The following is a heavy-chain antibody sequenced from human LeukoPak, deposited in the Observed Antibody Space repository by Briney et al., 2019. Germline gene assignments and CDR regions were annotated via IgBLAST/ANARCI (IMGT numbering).Heavy chain of an antibody. V-gene: IGHV1-18*01. CDR1: GYTFSSYA. Sequence: ASVKVSCKASGYTFSSYAITWVRQAPGKGLEWMGWISPYNGNTDSAQKFKDRVTMTTDNSTSAAYMEVKGLRSDEPAVYYGALDNTWYFDLWGGGTLVTVSP. J-gene: IGHJ2*01. CDR2: ISPYNGNT. D-gene: IGHD2/OR15-2a*01. CDR3: ALDNTWYFDL.